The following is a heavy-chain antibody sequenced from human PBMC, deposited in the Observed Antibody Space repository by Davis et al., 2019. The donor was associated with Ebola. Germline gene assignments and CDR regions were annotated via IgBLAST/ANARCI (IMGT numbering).Heavy chain of an antibody. D-gene: IGHD3/OR15-3a*01. Sequence: AASVKVSCKASGYTFTGYYMHWVRQAPGQGLEWMGRINPNSGGTNYAQKFQGRVTMTRDTSISTAYMELGRLTSDDTAVYYCASFGQLVESYYFDYWGQGTLVTVSS. J-gene: IGHJ4*02. CDR1: GYTFTGYY. CDR2: INPNSGGT. CDR3: ASFGQLVESYYFDY. V-gene: IGHV1-2*06.